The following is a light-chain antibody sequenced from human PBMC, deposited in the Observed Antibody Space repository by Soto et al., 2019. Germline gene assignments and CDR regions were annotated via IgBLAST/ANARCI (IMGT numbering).Light chain of an antibody. CDR2: RAS. CDR3: QAYDSYAGT. V-gene: IGKV1-5*03. CDR1: QSVTTW. Sequence: DIQMTQSPSTLSASVGDRVTITCRATQSVTTWLAWYQQKPGKAPKLLIYRASTLDGGVPSRFSGSGSGTESALTVSCRRPDDSSTDYSQAYDSYAGTFDPGTKVVIK. J-gene: IGKJ3*01.